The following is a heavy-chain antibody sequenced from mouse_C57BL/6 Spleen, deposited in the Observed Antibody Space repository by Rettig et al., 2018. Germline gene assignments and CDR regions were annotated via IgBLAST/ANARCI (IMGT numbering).Heavy chain of an antibody. Sequence: GGGLVKPGGSLKLSCAASGFTFSDYGMHWVRQAPEKGLEWVAYISSGSSTIYYADTVKGRFTISRDNAKNTLFLQMTSLRSEDTAVYYCARGGITTVGYFDYWGQGTTLTVSS. CDR3: ARGGITTVGYFDY. V-gene: IGHV5-17*01. D-gene: IGHD1-1*01. J-gene: IGHJ2*01. CDR1: GFTFSDYG. CDR2: ISSGSSTI.